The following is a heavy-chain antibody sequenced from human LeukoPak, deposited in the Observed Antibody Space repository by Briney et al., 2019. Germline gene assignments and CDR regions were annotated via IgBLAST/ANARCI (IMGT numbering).Heavy chain of an antibody. CDR2: INHSGST. CDR3: ARGTLSGIAVAGTAYFDY. D-gene: IGHD6-19*01. V-gene: IGHV4-34*01. J-gene: IGHJ4*02. Sequence: SETLSLTCAVYGGSFSGYYWSWIRQPPGKGLEWIGEINHSGSTNYNTSLKSRVTISVDTSKNQFSLKLSSVTAADTAVYYCARGTLSGIAVAGTAYFDYWGQGTLVTVSS. CDR1: GGSFSGYY.